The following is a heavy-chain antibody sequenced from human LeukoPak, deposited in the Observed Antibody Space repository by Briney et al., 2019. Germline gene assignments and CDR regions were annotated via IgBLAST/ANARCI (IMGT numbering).Heavy chain of an antibody. V-gene: IGHV3-23*01. CDR1: GFTFSSYA. J-gene: IGHJ4*02. Sequence: PGGSLRLSCAASGFTFSSYAMSWVRQAPGKGLEWVSVISGSGGGTYYADSVKGRFTISRDNSKNTLYLQMNSLRAEDTAVYYCAKHKGSGNYYLYYFYYWGQGTLVTVSS. CDR3: AKHKGSGNYYLYYFYY. D-gene: IGHD3-10*01. CDR2: ISGSGGGT.